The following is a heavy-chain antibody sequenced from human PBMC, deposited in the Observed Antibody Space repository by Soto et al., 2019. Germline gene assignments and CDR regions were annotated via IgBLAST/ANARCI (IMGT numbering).Heavy chain of an antibody. V-gene: IGHV2-5*02. J-gene: IGHJ4*02. D-gene: IGHD2-15*01. CDR2: IYWDDDK. CDR1: GFSLSTTGVA. Sequence: SGPTLVNPTQTLTLTCSFSGFSLSTTGVAVGWIRQPPGKALECLVLIYWDDDKRYSPSLKSRLTITRDTSKNLVVLTMTDMDPVDTATYYCAHRVDYRGSWNTGYFDYWGQGTLVTVSS. CDR3: AHRVDYRGSWNTGYFDY.